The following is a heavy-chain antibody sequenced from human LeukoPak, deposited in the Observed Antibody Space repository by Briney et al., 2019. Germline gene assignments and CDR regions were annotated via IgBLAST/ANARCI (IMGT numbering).Heavy chain of an antibody. V-gene: IGHV4-38-2*01. D-gene: IGHD3-22*01. Sequence: SETLSLXCAVSGYSISSGYYWGLIRQPPGKGLEWIGSIYHSGSTNYNPSLKSRVTISVDTSKNQFSLKLSSVTAADTAVYYCARGQYYYDSSGYYPFDYWGQGTLVTVSS. CDR3: ARGQYYYDSSGYYPFDY. CDR2: IYHSGST. J-gene: IGHJ4*02. CDR1: GYSISSGYY.